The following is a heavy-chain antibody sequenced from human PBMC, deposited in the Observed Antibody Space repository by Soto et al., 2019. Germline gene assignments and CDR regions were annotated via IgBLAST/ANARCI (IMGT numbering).Heavy chain of an antibody. V-gene: IGHV3-74*01. J-gene: IGHJ6*02. Sequence: EVQLVESGGGLVQTGGSLRLSCAASGFTFSSYWMHWVRQAPGKGLAWVSRINSDGSSTSYADSVKGRFTISRDNAKNTLYLQMNSLRAEDTAGYYCARGYGSGSYYLYYYYGMDVWGQGTTVTVSS. D-gene: IGHD3-10*01. CDR3: ARGYGSGSYYLYYYYGMDV. CDR2: INSDGSST. CDR1: GFTFSSYW.